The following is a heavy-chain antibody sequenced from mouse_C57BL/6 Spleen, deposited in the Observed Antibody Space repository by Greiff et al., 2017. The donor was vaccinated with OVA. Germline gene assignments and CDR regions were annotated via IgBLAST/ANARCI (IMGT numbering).Heavy chain of an antibody. CDR1: GFTFSDYG. D-gene: IGHD1-1*01. V-gene: IGHV5-17*01. J-gene: IGHJ2*01. CDR3: EREATVVARHFDY. Sequence: VQLKESGGGLVKPGGSLKLSCAASGFTFSDYGMHWVRQAPEKGLEWVAYISSGSSTIYYADTVKGRFTISRDNAKNTLFLQMTSLRSEDTAMYYCEREATVVARHFDYWGQGTTLTVSS. CDR2: ISSGSSTI.